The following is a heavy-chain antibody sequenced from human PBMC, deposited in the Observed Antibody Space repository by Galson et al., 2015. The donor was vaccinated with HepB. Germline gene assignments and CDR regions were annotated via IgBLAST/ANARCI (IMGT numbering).Heavy chain of an antibody. D-gene: IGHD6-19*01. CDR3: ARHPYSSGWYLFDY. V-gene: IGHV3-20*04. CDR1: GFTFDDYG. J-gene: IGHJ4*02. CDR2: INWNGGST. Sequence: SLRLSCAASGFTFDDYGMSWVRQAPGKGLEWVSGINWNGGSTGYADSVKGRFAISRDNAKNSLYLQMNSLRAEDTALYYCARHPYSSGWYLFDYWGQGTLVTVSS.